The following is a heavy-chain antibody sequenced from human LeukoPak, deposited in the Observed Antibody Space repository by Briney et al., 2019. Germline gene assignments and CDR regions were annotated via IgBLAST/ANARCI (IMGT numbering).Heavy chain of an antibody. Sequence: SETLSLTCTVSGGSISSYYWSWIRQPPGKGLEWIGYIYYSGSTNYNPSLKSRVTISVDTSKNQFSLNLSSVTAADTAVYYCARDRGDYGDYEDYMDVWGKGTTVTVSS. CDR3: ARDRGDYGDYEDYMDV. CDR1: GGSISSYY. CDR2: IYYSGST. V-gene: IGHV4-59*01. D-gene: IGHD4-17*01. J-gene: IGHJ6*03.